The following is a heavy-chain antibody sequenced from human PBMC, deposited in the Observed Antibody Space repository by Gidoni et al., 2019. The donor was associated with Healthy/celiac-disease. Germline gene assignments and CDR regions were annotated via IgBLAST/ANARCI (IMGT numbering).Heavy chain of an antibody. J-gene: IGHJ4*02. CDR1: GLSFRGYY. Sequence: QLQLQQWGAGLLKPSETLSLTCAVFGLSFRGYYWSWIRQPPGKGLEWIGEINHSGSTNYNPYLKSRVTIAVDTSKNQFSLKLSSVTAADTAVYYCAVFPGIVGATTSFDYWGQGTLVTVSS. D-gene: IGHD1-26*01. CDR2: INHSGST. CDR3: AVFPGIVGATTSFDY. V-gene: IGHV4-34*01.